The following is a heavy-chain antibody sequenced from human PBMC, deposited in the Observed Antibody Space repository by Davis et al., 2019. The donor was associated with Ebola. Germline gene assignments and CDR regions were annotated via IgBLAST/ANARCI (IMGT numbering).Heavy chain of an antibody. Sequence: ASVKVSCKASGYTFTSYDINWVRQATGQGLEWMGWMNPNSGNTGYAQKFQGRVTITADKSTSTAYMELSSLRSEDTAVYYCARELITMIVVDLYYYYGMDVWGQGTTVTVSS. J-gene: IGHJ6*02. V-gene: IGHV1-8*01. CDR3: ARELITMIVVDLYYYYGMDV. CDR1: GYTFTSYD. D-gene: IGHD3-22*01. CDR2: MNPNSGNT.